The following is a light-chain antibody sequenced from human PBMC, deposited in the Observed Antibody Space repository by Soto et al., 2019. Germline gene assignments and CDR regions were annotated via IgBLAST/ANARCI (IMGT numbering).Light chain of an antibody. CDR3: QQYCQQYGSSPPSWT. CDR2: GAS. V-gene: IGKV3-20*01. J-gene: IGKJ1*01. CDR1: QTVSSSY. Sequence: ETVLTQSPGTLSLSPGERATLSCRASQTVSSSYLAWYQQKPGQAPRLLIYGASSRATGIPDRFSGSGSGPDFSLTISRLEPEDFAVYYCQQYCQQYGSSPPSWTFGQGTRVEIK.